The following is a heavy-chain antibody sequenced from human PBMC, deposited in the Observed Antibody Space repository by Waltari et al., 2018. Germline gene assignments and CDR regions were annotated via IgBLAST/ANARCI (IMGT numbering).Heavy chain of an antibody. D-gene: IGHD2-15*01. CDR3: ARDSYTL. V-gene: IGHV3-30-3*01. Sequence: QVQLVESGGGVVQPGRSLRLSCAASGFPFSSYAMHWVRQAPGKGLEWVAVISYDGSNKYYADSVKGRFTISRDNSKNTLYLQMNSLRAEDTAVYYCARDSYTLWGQGTLVTVSS. J-gene: IGHJ4*02. CDR1: GFPFSSYA. CDR2: ISYDGSNK.